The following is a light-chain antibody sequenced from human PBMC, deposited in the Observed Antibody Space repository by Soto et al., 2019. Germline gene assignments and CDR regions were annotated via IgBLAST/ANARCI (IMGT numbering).Light chain of an antibody. CDR1: QSVPGN. CDR3: QHYSSWPEA. CDR2: DAS. V-gene: IGKV3-15*01. J-gene: IGKJ1*01. Sequence: VLMAQSPVTLSVSPGERATLSCRASQSVPGNVAWYQQKAAQAPRLLIFDASTRATGVPARFSGSGSGTEFTLTINSLQPDDSALCFCQHYSSWPEAFGQGTQVDVK.